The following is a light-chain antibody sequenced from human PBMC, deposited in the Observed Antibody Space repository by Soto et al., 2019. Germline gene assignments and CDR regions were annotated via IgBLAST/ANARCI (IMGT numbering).Light chain of an antibody. CDR2: QIS. Sequence: DVVLTQTPLSSPVTLGQPASISCRSSQSLVYNGNTYLSWLQQRPGQPPRLLIYQISNRFSGVPDRFSGSGAGTDFTLKISRVEAEDVGVYYCMQFAHFPRTFGQGTKLEI. CDR3: MQFAHFPRT. V-gene: IGKV2-24*01. CDR1: QSLVYNGNTY. J-gene: IGKJ1*01.